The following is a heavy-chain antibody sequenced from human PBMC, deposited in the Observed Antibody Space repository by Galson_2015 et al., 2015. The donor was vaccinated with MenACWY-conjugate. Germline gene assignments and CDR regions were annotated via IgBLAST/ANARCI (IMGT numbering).Heavy chain of an antibody. J-gene: IGHJ4*02. Sequence: SLRLSCAASGFIFNTYWMHWVRQAPGKGLVWVSRINPGGSSTTYADSVKDRFTISRDNAKNTLYLQMNSLRPEDTAVFYCAKSRVASSYFDSWGQGTLVTVSS. CDR3: AKSRVASSYFDS. CDR2: INPGGSST. CDR1: GFIFNTYW. D-gene: IGHD3-3*02. V-gene: IGHV3-74*01.